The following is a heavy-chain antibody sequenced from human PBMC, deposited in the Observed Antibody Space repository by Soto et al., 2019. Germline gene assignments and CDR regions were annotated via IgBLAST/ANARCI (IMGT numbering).Heavy chain of an antibody. Sequence: GESLKISCKGSGYSFTSYWIGWVRQMPGKGLEWMGIIYPGDSDTRYSPSFQGQVTISADKSISTAYLQWSSLKASDTAMYYCARHRWGHSGSYPNWFDPWGQGTLVTVSS. J-gene: IGHJ5*02. CDR1: GYSFTSYW. CDR3: ARHRWGHSGSYPNWFDP. D-gene: IGHD1-26*01. V-gene: IGHV5-51*01. CDR2: IYPGDSDT.